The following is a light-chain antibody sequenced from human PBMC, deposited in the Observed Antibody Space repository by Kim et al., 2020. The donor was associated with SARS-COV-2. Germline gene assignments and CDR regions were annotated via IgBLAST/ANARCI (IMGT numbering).Light chain of an antibody. CDR2: GTS. V-gene: IGKV3-15*01. CDR1: ESVSMN. J-gene: IGKJ2*01. Sequence: SLSPGERATVSCRTSESVSMNVAWYQQMPGQASRLLMYGTSTKTTGIPFRFSGSGSGTEFTLTISSLESEDSAVYFCQQYNKLPYTFGQGTKLEI. CDR3: QQYNKLPYT.